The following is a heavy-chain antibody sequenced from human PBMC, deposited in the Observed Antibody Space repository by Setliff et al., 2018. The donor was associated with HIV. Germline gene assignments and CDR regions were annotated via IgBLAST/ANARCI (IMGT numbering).Heavy chain of an antibody. V-gene: IGHV3-66*02. CDR1: GFTVSNNY. Sequence: GGSLRLSCAASGFTVSNNYINWVRQAPGKGLEWVSLMYSSGVTKYADSVKGRFTISRDNPTNTVYLQMNSLRAEDTAVYYRWTGTMYDAFDILGQGTTVTVSS. CDR2: MYSSGVT. D-gene: IGHD1-1*01. J-gene: IGHJ3*02. CDR3: WTGTMYDAFDI.